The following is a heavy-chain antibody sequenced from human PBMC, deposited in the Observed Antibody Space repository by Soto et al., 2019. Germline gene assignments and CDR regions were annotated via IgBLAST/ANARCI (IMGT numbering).Heavy chain of an antibody. CDR1: GFTFGSYV. CDR3: AKALRPSLNFFYYMDV. D-gene: IGHD2-2*01. CDR2: LGGNGFTT. J-gene: IGHJ6*03. V-gene: IGHV3-23*01. Sequence: EVQLLESGGGLVQPGGSLRLSCVVSGFTFGSYVMSWVRQAPEKGPEWVAILGGNGFTTYYADSVKGRFTISGDKSKSTLFVQMNSLRADDTGVYYCAKALRPSLNFFYYMDVWGRGTSVTVSS.